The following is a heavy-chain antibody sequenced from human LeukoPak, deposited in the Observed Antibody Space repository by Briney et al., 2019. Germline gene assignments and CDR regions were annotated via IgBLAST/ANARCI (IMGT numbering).Heavy chain of an antibody. V-gene: IGHV3-7*01. D-gene: IGHD3-3*01. CDR3: ATAPASVDSS. CDR1: GFTFTRFW. Sequence: GGSLRLSCAASGFTFTRFWLTWVRQSPGKGLEWVANINPDGTKTTYVGSVEGRFAISRDNAENSVFLLMTSLRAEDTAMYYCATAPASVDSSWGQGTLVAVSS. J-gene: IGHJ5*02. CDR2: INPDGTKT.